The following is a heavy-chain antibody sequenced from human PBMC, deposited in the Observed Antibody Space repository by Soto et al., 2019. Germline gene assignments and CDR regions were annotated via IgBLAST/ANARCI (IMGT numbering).Heavy chain of an antibody. Sequence: EVQLVESGGGLVQPGGSLRLSCVASGFTLTTHNMDWVRQAPGKGLEWISYIDTTSRTIYYADSVKGRFTVSRDNAKTSVYLQMNSLRDEDTAVYYCARDGDRGFDMDVWGQGTTITVSS. CDR3: ARDGDRGFDMDV. V-gene: IGHV3-48*02. CDR2: IDTTSRTI. J-gene: IGHJ6*02. CDR1: GFTLTTHN.